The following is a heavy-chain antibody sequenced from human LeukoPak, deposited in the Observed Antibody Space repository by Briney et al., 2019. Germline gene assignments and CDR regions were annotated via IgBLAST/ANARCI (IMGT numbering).Heavy chain of an antibody. CDR1: GYTFTSYG. V-gene: IGHV1-18*01. Sequence: ASVKVSCKASGYTFTSYGISWVRQAPGQGLEWMGWISAYNGNTNYAQKLQGRVTMTTDTSTSTAYMELRSLRSDDTAVYDCASCGYFDCLNWFDPWGQGTQVTVSS. CDR3: ASCGYFDCLNWFDP. J-gene: IGHJ5*02. D-gene: IGHD3-9*01. CDR2: ISAYNGNT.